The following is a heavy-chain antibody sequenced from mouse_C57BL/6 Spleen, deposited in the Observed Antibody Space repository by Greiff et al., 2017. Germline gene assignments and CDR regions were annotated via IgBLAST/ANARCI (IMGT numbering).Heavy chain of an antibody. CDR1: GYTFTSYW. D-gene: IGHD1-1*01. J-gene: IGHJ1*03. CDR2: IDPSDSYT. Sequence: VQLQQSGAELVMPGASVKLSCKASGYTFTSYWMHWVKQRPGQGLEWIGEIDPSDSYTNYNQKFKGKSTLTVDKSSSTAYMQLSSLTSEDSAVYYCARGITTVVRYFDVWGTGTTVTVSS. V-gene: IGHV1-69*01. CDR3: ARGITTVVRYFDV.